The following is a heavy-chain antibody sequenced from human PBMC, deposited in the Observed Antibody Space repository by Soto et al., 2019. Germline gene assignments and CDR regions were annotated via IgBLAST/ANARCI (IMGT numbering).Heavy chain of an antibody. CDR1: GFTFSTNW. V-gene: IGHV3-74*01. CDR3: ARAVVDATDYGMDI. J-gene: IGHJ6*02. CDR2: INSDGSST. D-gene: IGHD2-15*01. Sequence: PGGSLSLSCVASGFTFSTNWLHWVRQAPGKGLVWVSRINSDGSSTTYADSVKGRFTISRDNAKNTLYLQMNSLRAEDTAVYYCARAVVDATDYGMDIWGQGTTVTVSS.